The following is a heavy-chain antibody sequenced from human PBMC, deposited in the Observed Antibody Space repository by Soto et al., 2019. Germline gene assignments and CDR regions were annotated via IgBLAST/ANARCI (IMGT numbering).Heavy chain of an antibody. CDR1: GGSISSSSYY. V-gene: IGHV4-39*01. CDR2: IYYSGST. CDR3: ARSGSYGVVNWFDP. J-gene: IGHJ5*02. Sequence: LSLTCTVSGGSISSSSYYWGWIRQPPGKGLEWIGSIYYSGSTYYNPSLKSRVTISVDTSKNQFSLKLSSVTAADTAVYYCARSGSYGVVNWFDPWGQGTLVTVSS. D-gene: IGHD3-10*01.